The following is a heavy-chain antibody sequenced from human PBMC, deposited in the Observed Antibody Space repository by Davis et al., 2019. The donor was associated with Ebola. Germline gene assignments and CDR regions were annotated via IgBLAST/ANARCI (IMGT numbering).Heavy chain of an antibody. D-gene: IGHD6-6*01. CDR3: ARAQGYSSSPGYFDY. V-gene: IGHV4-61*01. CDR2: IHYSGST. J-gene: IGHJ4*02. CDR1: GGSITNRSHF. Sequence: SETLSLTCNVSGGSITNRSHFWGWIRQPPGKGLEWIGHIHYSGSTNYNPSLKSRVTTSVDTSKNQFSLNLSSVTAADTAVYYCARAQGYSSSPGYFDYWGQGTLVTVSS.